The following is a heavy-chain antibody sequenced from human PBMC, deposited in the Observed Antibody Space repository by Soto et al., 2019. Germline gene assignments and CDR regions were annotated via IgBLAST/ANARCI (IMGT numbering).Heavy chain of an antibody. D-gene: IGHD4-17*01. CDR1: GFSLSTSGVG. CDR3: AHSSSRWPLGY. J-gene: IGHJ4*02. CDR2: VYWDDDK. Sequence: QITLKESGPPLEKPTQTLTLTCTFCGFSLSTSGVGVVWLRQPPGKALEWLALVYWDDDKRYSPSLKSRLTITQDTSKNQVVLTMNNMDHVDTATYYCAHSSSRWPLGYWGQGALVTVSS. V-gene: IGHV2-5*02.